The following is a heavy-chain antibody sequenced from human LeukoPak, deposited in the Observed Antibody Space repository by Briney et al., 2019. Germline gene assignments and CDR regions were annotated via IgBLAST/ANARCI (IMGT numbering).Heavy chain of an antibody. CDR3: ARDRTSSFYD. CDR1: GFTFSSYS. CDR2: ISSSSTTI. Sequence: PGGSLRLSCAGSGFTFSSYSMNWVRQAPGKGLEWVSYISSSSTTIYYADSVKGRFTISRDNAKNTLYLQMNSLRAEDTAVYYCARDRTSSFYDWGQGTLVTVSS. D-gene: IGHD3-3*02. J-gene: IGHJ4*02. V-gene: IGHV3-48*04.